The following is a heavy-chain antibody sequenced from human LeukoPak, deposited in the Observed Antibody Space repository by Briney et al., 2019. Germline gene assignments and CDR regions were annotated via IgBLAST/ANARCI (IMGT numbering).Heavy chain of an antibody. CDR1: GGSFSGYY. Sequence: SETLSLTCAVYGGSFSGYYWSWIRQPPGKGLEWIGEINHSGSTNYNPSLKSRVTISVDTSKNQFSLRLSSVTAADTAVYYCARHPPYYGSGSPPDYWGQGTLVTVSS. CDR2: INHSGST. D-gene: IGHD3-10*01. J-gene: IGHJ4*02. CDR3: ARHPPYYGSGSPPDY. V-gene: IGHV4-34*01.